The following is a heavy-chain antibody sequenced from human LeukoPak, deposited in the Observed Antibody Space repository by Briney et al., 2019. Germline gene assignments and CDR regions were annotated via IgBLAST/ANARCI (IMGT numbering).Heavy chain of an antibody. D-gene: IGHD4-17*01. CDR3: ARVGTVEVDY. V-gene: IGHV4-59*08. CDR1: GGSISSYY. Sequence: SETLSLTCTVSGGSISSYYWSWIRQPPGKGLEWIGYIYYSGSTNYNPSLRSRVTISVDTSKNQFSLKLSSVTAADTAVYYCARVGTVEVDYWGQGTLVTVSS. CDR2: IYYSGST. J-gene: IGHJ4*02.